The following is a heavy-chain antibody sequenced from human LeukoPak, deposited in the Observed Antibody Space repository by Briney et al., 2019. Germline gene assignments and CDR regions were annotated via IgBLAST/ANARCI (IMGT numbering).Heavy chain of an antibody. J-gene: IGHJ4*02. CDR1: GYSFTSYW. CDR3: ARPSSGWYVLDY. V-gene: IGHV5-10-1*01. D-gene: IGHD6-19*01. CDR2: VDPSDSYT. Sequence: GESLKISCKGSGYSFTSYWISWVRQMPGKGLEWMGRVDPSDSYTNYSPSFQGHVTISADKSISTAYLQWSSLKASDTAMYYCARPSSGWYVLDYWGQGTLVTVSS.